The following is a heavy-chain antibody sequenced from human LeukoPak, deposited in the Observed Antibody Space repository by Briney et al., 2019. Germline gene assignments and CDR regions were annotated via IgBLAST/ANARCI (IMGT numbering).Heavy chain of an antibody. Sequence: SVKVSCKASGGTFSSYAISWVRQAPGQGLEWMGGIIPIFGTANYAQKFQGRVTITTDESTSTAYVELSSLRSEDTAVYYCARGTKTIFGVVIGPYDAFDIWGQGTMVTVSS. CDR2: IIPIFGTA. J-gene: IGHJ3*02. V-gene: IGHV1-69*05. D-gene: IGHD3-3*01. CDR1: GGTFSSYA. CDR3: ARGTKTIFGVVIGPYDAFDI.